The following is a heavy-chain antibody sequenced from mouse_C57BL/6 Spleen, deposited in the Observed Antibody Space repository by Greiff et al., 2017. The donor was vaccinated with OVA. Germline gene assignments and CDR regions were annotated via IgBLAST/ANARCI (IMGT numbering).Heavy chain of an antibody. Sequence: EVQLVESGGGLVKPGGSLKLSCAASGFTFSSYAMSWVRQTPEKRLEWVATISDGGSYTYYPDNVKGRFTISRDNAKNNLYLQMSHLKSEDTAMYYCARPPHYYGSSPWFAYWGQGTLVTVSA. CDR3: ARPPHYYGSSPWFAY. D-gene: IGHD1-1*01. CDR1: GFTFSSYA. V-gene: IGHV5-4*01. J-gene: IGHJ3*01. CDR2: ISDGGSYT.